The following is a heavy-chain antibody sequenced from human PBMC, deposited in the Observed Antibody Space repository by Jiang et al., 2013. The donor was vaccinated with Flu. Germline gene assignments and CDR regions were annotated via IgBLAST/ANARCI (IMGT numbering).Heavy chain of an antibody. D-gene: IGHD3-3*01. CDR3: ARGRFDFWSGYYYYYYYGMDV. V-gene: IGHV1-8*01. CDR1: GYTFTSYD. J-gene: IGHJ6*02. CDR2: MNPNSGNT. Sequence: GAEVKKPGASVKVSCKASGYTFTSYDINWVRQATGQGLEWMGWMNPNSGNTGYAQKFQGRVTMTRNTSISTAYMELSSLRSEDTAVYYCARGRFDFWSGYYYYYYYGMDVWGQGTTVTVSS.